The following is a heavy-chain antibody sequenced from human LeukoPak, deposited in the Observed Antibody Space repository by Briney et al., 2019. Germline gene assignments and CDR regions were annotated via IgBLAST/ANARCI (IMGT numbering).Heavy chain of an antibody. CDR1: GGSISSYY. J-gene: IGHJ6*02. Sequence: SETLSLTCTVSGGSISSYYWSWIRQPPGKGLEWIGYIYYSGSTNYNPSLKSRVTISIDTSKNQFSLKLSSVTAADTAVYYCARSAARWDGYKYYYYGMDVWGQGTTVTVSS. CDR2: IYYSGST. V-gene: IGHV4-59*08. CDR3: ARSAARWDGYKYYYYGMDV. D-gene: IGHD5-24*01.